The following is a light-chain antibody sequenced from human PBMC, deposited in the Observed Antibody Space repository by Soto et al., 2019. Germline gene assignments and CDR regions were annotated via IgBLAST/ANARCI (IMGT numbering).Light chain of an antibody. J-gene: IGKJ1*01. CDR3: KQYGSSRT. CDR1: QTVSSSY. V-gene: IGKV3-20*01. CDR2: GAS. Sequence: EIALTQSPGTMSLSPGDRDTLSCRASQTVSSSYLAWYQQKRGQAPRLLIYGASSRAAGIPDRFSGSGSGTDFTLTISRLEPEDFAVYFCKQYGSSRTFGNGNKVDIK.